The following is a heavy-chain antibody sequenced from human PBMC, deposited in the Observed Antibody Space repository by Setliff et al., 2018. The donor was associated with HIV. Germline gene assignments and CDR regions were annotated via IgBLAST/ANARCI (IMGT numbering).Heavy chain of an antibody. Sequence: PGGSLRLSCAASGFTFGSYAMHWVRQAPGKGLEWVAVISYDGSYTYYADSVKGRFTISRDNSKNTLYVQMNSLRADDTAVYYCAKDQGITVGAAVYYYFYAMDVWGQGTSVTVSS. CDR3: AKDQGITVGAAVYYYFYAMDV. J-gene: IGHJ6*02. CDR1: GFTFGSYA. V-gene: IGHV3-30*04. CDR2: ISYDGSYT. D-gene: IGHD6-19*01.